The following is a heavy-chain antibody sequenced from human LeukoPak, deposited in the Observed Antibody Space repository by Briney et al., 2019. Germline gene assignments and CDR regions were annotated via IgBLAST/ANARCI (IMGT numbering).Heavy chain of an antibody. CDR1: GGSISSYY. D-gene: IGHD6-13*01. CDR2: IYTSGST. Sequence: SETLSLTCTVSGGSISSYYWSWIRQPAGKGLEWIGRIYTSGSTNYNPSLKSRVTTSVDMSKNQFSLRLSSVTAADTAVYYCARKSIVTAGRKPYDVWDQGTLVTVSP. CDR3: ARKSIVTAGRKPYDV. V-gene: IGHV4-4*07. J-gene: IGHJ4*02.